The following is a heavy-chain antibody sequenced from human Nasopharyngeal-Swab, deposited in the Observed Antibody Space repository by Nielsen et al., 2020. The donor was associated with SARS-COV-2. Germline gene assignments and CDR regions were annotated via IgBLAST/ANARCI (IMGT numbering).Heavy chain of an antibody. CDR3: ARSYGSGSYYNVDY. CDR2: VNSDGSRP. D-gene: IGHD3-10*01. Sequence: GESLKISCAASGFTFSNYWMHWVRQAPGKGLEWVARVNSDGSRPSYADSVKGRVTLSRDNAKNTLYLQMNSLRAEDTAVYYCARSYGSGSYYNVDYWGQGTLVTVSS. J-gene: IGHJ4*02. V-gene: IGHV3-74*01. CDR1: GFTFSNYW.